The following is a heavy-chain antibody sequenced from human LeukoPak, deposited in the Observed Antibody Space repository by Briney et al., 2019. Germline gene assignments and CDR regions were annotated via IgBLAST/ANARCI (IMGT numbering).Heavy chain of an antibody. V-gene: IGHV3-23*01. CDR3: AKVSRWSYYFDY. J-gene: IGHJ4*02. Sequence: GGSQRLSCAASGFTFSSYAMSWVRQAPGKGLEWVSAISGSGGSTYYADSVKGRFTISRDNSKNTLYLQMNSLRAEDTAVYYCAKVSRWSYYFDYWGQGTLVTVSS. D-gene: IGHD4-23*01. CDR1: GFTFSSYA. CDR2: ISGSGGST.